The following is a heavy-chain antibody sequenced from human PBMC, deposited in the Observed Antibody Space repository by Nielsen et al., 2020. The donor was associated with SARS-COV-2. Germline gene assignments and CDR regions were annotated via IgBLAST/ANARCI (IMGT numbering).Heavy chain of an antibody. D-gene: IGHD3-3*01. V-gene: IGHV4-4*02. J-gene: IGHJ6*02. CDR3: ASRGFFAPHGMDV. CDR1: GGSISITNW. Sequence: SETLSLTCTVSGGSISITNWWTWVRQPPGKGLEWIGEILHSGRTNYVPSLRSRVTVSLDMSKNQFYLKLNSVTAADTAVYYCASRGFFAPHGMDVWGQGTTVTVSS. CDR2: ILHSGRT.